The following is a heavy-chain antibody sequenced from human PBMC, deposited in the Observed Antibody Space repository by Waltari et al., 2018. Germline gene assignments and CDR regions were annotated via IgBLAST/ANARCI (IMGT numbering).Heavy chain of an antibody. Sequence: EVQLVESGGGLVQPGESLRLACAASGFTFSRYWMTWVRQAPGKGLECVANIKQDGSGNYYGDLGQGRFTVSRDNAKNSLYLHMKRLRAEDTAVYYRARDADSSSSDAFDIWAQGTMVTVSS. CDR2: IKQDGSGN. D-gene: IGHD6-13*01. CDR3: ARDADSSSSDAFDI. V-gene: IGHV3-7*01. CDR1: GFTFSRYW. J-gene: IGHJ3*02.